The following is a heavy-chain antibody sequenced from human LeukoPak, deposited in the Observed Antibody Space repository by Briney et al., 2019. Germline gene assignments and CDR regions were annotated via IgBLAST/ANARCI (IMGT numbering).Heavy chain of an antibody. J-gene: IGHJ4*02. CDR1: GYSISSGYY. CDR3: ARHGGYGSGSYIFDY. Sequence: SETLSLTCAVSGYSISSGYYWGWIRQPPGKGLEWIGSIYYSGSTYYNPSLKSRVTISVDTSKNQFSLKLSSVTAADTAVYYCARHGGYGSGSYIFDYWGQGTLVTVSS. D-gene: IGHD3-10*01. V-gene: IGHV4-38-2*01. CDR2: IYYSGST.